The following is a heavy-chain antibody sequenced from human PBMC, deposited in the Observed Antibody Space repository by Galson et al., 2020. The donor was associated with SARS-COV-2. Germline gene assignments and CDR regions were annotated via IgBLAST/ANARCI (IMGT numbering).Heavy chain of an antibody. Sequence: SDTLSLTCTVSGGSINRYYWRWIQQPPGKGLEWIGYIYYSGSTNYNPSLKSRVTISVDTSKNQFSLKLSSVTAADTAVYYCAREITIFGVVDCMDVWGKGTTVTVSS. CDR3: AREITIFGVVDCMDV. CDR1: GGSINRYY. V-gene: IGHV4-59*01. D-gene: IGHD3-3*01. J-gene: IGHJ6*03. CDR2: IYYSGST.